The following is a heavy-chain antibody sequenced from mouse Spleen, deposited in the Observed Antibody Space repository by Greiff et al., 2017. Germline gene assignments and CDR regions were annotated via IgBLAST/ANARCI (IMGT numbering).Heavy chain of an antibody. J-gene: IGHJ2*01. CDR2: ISYDGSN. Sequence: EVKLLESGPGLVKPSQSLSLTCSVTGYSITSGYYWNWIRQFPGNKLEWMGYISYDGSNNYNPSLKNRISITRDTSKNQFFLKLNSVTTEDTATYYCARGYYGNYFDYWGQGTTLTVSS. CDR3: ARGYYGNYFDY. V-gene: IGHV3-6*01. CDR1: GYSITSGYY. D-gene: IGHD2-1*01.